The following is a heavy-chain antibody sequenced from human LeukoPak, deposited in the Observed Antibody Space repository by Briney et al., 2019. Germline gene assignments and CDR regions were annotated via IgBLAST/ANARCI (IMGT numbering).Heavy chain of an antibody. CDR3: ARGYYDSSGEFDY. CDR1: GFTVSSNY. J-gene: IGHJ4*02. D-gene: IGHD3-22*01. Sequence: GGSLRLSCVVSGFTVSSNYMSWVRQAPGKGLEWVSVIYSGGSTYYADSVKGRFTISRDNSKNTLYLQVNSLRAEDTAVYYCARGYYDSSGEFDYWGQGTLVTVSS. V-gene: IGHV3-66*01. CDR2: IYSGGST.